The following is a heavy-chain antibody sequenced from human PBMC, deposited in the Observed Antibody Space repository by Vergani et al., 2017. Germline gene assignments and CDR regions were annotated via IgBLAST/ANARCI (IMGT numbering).Heavy chain of an antibody. D-gene: IGHD2-8*01. CDR1: GFTFSSYS. J-gene: IGHJ6*03. Sequence: EVQLVESGGGLVKPGGSLRLSCAASGFTFSSYSMNWVRQAPGKGLEWVSSISSSSSYIYYADSVKGRFTISRDNSKNTLYLQMNSLRAEDTAVYYCARGGYCTNGVCYTDYYYYYMDVWGKGTTVTVSS. CDR3: ARGGYCTNGVCYTDYYYYYMDV. V-gene: IGHV3-21*01. CDR2: ISSSSSYI.